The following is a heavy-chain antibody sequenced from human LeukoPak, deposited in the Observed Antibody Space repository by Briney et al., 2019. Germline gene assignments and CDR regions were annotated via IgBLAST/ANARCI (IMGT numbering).Heavy chain of an antibody. Sequence: PSETLSLTCTVSGGSINTYYWSWIRQPPGKGLEWIGDVSYSGGTNYNPSLKSRVTISVDTSKNQFSLKLSSVTAADTAVYYCARYRGYSYGIDYWGQGTLVTVSS. CDR2: VSYSGGT. CDR1: GGSINTYY. V-gene: IGHV4-59*08. J-gene: IGHJ4*02. CDR3: ARYRGYSYGIDY. D-gene: IGHD5-18*01.